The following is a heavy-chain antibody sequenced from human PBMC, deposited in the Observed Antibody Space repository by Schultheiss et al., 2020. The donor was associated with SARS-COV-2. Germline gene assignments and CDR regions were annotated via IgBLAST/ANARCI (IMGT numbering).Heavy chain of an antibody. Sequence: GESLKISCAASGFTFSSYSMNWVRQAPGKGLEWVSSISSSSSYIYYADSVKGRFTISRDNARNTLYLQMKSLRVEDTAVYYCTRDSLITTTGVEFDYWGQGTLVTVSS. V-gene: IGHV3-21*01. CDR1: GFTFSSYS. CDR2: ISSSSSYI. D-gene: IGHD2-8*01. J-gene: IGHJ4*02. CDR3: TRDSLITTTGVEFDY.